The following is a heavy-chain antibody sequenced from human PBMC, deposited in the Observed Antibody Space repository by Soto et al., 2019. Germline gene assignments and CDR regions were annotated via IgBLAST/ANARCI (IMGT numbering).Heavy chain of an antibody. CDR1: GYTFTASG. D-gene: IGHD4-17*01. CDR3: ARWDDYGASDQYHFDH. J-gene: IGHJ4*02. V-gene: IGHV1-18*01. CDR2: TSIYNGHT. Sequence: ASVKVSCNDSGYTFTASGIRWVRQAPGEGLEWMEWTSIYNGHTEYSPKFLGRVVMTTDTSADTAYLELRSLRPDDAALYYCARWDDYGASDQYHFDHWGQGTLVTVSS.